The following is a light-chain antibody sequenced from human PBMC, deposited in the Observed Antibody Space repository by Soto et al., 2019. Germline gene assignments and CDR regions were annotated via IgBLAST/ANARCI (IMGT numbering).Light chain of an antibody. V-gene: IGKV1-39*01. Sequence: DIQITQSPSSLSASVGDRVTITCRASQNIRNYLNWYQQKPGKAPKLLIYMAFTLQSGVPSRFSGSGSGTDFTLTISSLQPEDFASYYCQQSYSALITFGQGSRLEI. CDR3: QQSYSALIT. CDR1: QNIRNY. J-gene: IGKJ5*01. CDR2: MAF.